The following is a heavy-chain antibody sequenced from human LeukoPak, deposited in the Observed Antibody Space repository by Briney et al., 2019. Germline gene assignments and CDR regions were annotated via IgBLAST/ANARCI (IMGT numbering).Heavy chain of an antibody. D-gene: IGHD3-16*01. CDR1: GFTFSSYA. Sequence: GGSLRLSCAASGFTFSSYAMHWVRQAPGKGLEWVANIKHDESEKNYLDSVKGRFTISRDNAQNSLYLQMNGLRVEDTAVYYCTRRLDDWGQGTLVTVSS. CDR2: IKHDESEK. CDR3: TRRLDD. V-gene: IGHV3-7*01. J-gene: IGHJ4*02.